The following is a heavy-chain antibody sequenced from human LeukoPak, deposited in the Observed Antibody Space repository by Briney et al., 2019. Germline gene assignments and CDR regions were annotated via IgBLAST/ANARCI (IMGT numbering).Heavy chain of an antibody. V-gene: IGHV3-33*01. J-gene: IGHJ6*02. CDR1: GFTFSSYG. CDR3: ARGDMSHDYGMDV. Sequence: GGSLRLSCAASGFTFSSYGMHWVRQAPGKGLEWVAVIWYDGSNKYYADSVKGRFTISRDNSKNMVYLQMNSLRAEDTAVYYCARGDMSHDYGMDVWGQGATVTVSS. CDR2: IWYDGSNK.